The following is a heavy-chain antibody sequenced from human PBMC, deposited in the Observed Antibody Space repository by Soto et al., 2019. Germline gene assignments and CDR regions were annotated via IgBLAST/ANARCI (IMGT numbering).Heavy chain of an antibody. J-gene: IGHJ6*02. CDR1: GGSVSSGSYY. CDR3: ATMPAVKLYHYGMDV. D-gene: IGHD4-4*01. V-gene: IGHV4-61*01. CDR2: IYYSGST. Sequence: SETLSLTCTVSGGSVSSGSYYWSWIRQPPGKGLEWIGYIYYSGSTNYNPSLKSRVTISVDTSKNQFSLKLSSVTAADTAVYYCATMPAVKLYHYGMDVWGQGTTVTVSS.